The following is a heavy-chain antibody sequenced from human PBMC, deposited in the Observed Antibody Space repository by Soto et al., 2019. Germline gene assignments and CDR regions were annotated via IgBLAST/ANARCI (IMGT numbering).Heavy chain of an antibody. V-gene: IGHV1-69*12. CDR3: ASHPQTYSGNHDAFDI. CDR1: GDTFSSNA. Sequence: QVQLVQSGAEVKKPGSSVKVSCKVSGDTFSSNAISWVRQAPGQGLEWMGGIIPMFGSANYAEKFQGRVTIIADESTNTAYMELRSLRSEDTAMYYCASHPQTYSGNHDAFDIWGQGTMVIVSS. J-gene: IGHJ3*02. D-gene: IGHD1-26*01. CDR2: IIPMFGSA.